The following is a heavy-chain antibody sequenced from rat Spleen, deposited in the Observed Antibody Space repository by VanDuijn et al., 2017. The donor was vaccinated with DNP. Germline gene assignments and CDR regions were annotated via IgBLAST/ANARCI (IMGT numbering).Heavy chain of an antibody. CDR2: INEDSSII. J-gene: IGHJ3*01. V-gene: IGHV4-2*01. D-gene: IGHD1-4*01. CDR3: ATRGDGYDNWFAY. Sequence: EVKLVESGGGLVQPGRSLKLSCAASGFNFNDYWMGWVRQAPGKGLEWIGEINEDSSIINYNPSLKDKFTISRDNAQNTLYLQMNKLGSEDTAIYYCATRGDGYDNWFAYWGQGTLVTVSS. CDR1: GFNFNDYW.